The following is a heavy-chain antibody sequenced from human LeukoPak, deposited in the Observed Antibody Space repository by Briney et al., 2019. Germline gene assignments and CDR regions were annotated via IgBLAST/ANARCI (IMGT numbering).Heavy chain of an antibody. Sequence: GRSLRLSCAASGFTFSDYGMHWVRQAPGKGLEWVAVIWYDGSKTYYADSVKGRVTISRDNSKNTLYLQMNSLRVEDTAAYYCAREIGGSFDYWGQGTLVTVSS. V-gene: IGHV3-33*01. CDR2: IWYDGSKT. J-gene: IGHJ4*02. D-gene: IGHD3-16*01. CDR1: GFTFSDYG. CDR3: AREIGGSFDY.